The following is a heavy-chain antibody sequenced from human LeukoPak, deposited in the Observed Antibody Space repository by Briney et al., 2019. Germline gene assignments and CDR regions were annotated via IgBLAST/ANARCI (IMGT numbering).Heavy chain of an antibody. V-gene: IGHV4-59*01. D-gene: IGHD3-9*01. J-gene: IGHJ4*02. CDR1: GGSISSYY. CDR3: ARGEDFERYYLAY. Sequence: SETLSLTCTVSGGSISSYYWSWIRQPPGKGLEWIGYIYYSGSTNYNPSLKSRVTISVAPSKNQFSLKLSSVTAADTAVYFCARGEDFERYYLAYWGQGTLVTVSS. CDR2: IYYSGST.